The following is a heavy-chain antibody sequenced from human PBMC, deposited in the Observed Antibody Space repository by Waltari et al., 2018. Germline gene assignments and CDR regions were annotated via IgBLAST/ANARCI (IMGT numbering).Heavy chain of an antibody. CDR3: AKVYYGMDV. V-gene: IGHV3-9*01. CDR2: ISWNSGSI. Sequence: EVQLVESGGGLVQPGRSLRLSCAASGFTFDDYAMHWVRQAPGKGLEWVSGISWNSGSIGYADSVKGRFTISRDNAKNSLYLQMNSLRAEDTALYYCAKVYYGMDVWGQGTTVIVSS. J-gene: IGHJ6*02. CDR1: GFTFDDYA.